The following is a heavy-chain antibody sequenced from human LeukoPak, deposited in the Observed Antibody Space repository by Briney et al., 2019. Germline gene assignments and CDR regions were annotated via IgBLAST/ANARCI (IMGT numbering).Heavy chain of an antibody. CDR1: VYTFTGYY. D-gene: IGHD3-10*01. CDR3: ASDYGSGSYYSQYYFDY. Sequence: ASVKVSCKASVYTFTGYYMHRVRQAPGQGLEWMGCINPNSGGTNYAQKFQGRVTMTRDTSISTAYMELSRLRSDDTAVYYCASDYGSGSYYSQYYFDYWGQGTLVTVSS. J-gene: IGHJ4*02. CDR2: INPNSGGT. V-gene: IGHV1-2*02.